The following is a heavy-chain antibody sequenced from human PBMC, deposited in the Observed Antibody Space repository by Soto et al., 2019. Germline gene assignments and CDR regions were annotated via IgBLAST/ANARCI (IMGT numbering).Heavy chain of an antibody. CDR1: GFSFSITW. Sequence: EVQLVESGGGLVQPGGSLRLSCATSGFSFSITWMHWVRQAPGKGLECISRITSDGSGINYADSVKGRFTIFRDNAENTVYLQMNSLRVEDTAVYYCARDWFHTIDYWGQGTLVTVSS. D-gene: IGHD3-9*01. CDR3: ARDWFHTIDY. V-gene: IGHV3-74*01. CDR2: ITSDGSGI. J-gene: IGHJ4*02.